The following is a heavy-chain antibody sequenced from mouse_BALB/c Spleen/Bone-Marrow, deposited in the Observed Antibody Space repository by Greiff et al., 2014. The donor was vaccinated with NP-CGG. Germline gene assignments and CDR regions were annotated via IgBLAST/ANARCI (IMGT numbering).Heavy chain of an antibody. V-gene: IGHV1-67*01. CDR1: GYTFTDYA. Sequence: QVQLQQPGPELARPGESVKISCKGSGYTFTDYAIHWVKQSHAKSLEWIGVITTYSTNANYNQKFKGKATMTVDKSSSTAYMELARLTSEDSDIYYCARGGTRPFAYWGQGTLVTVSA. CDR3: ARGGTRPFAY. J-gene: IGHJ3*01. CDR2: ITTYSTNA. D-gene: IGHD3-3*01.